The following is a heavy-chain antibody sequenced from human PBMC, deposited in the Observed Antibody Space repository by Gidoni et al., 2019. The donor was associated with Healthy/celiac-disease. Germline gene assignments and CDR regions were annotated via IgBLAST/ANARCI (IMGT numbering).Heavy chain of an antibody. CDR2: IKSNADGETT. CDR3: VTDRFWSGYYTNYFDY. CDR1: GLTFSYAW. V-gene: IGHV3-15*01. Sequence: EVQLVESGGGLAKPGGSLRRSCAASGLTFSYAWMSWVRQAPGKGLEWLGRIKSNADGETTDYAAPVKGRFIISRDDSKNTLNLQMNSLKTEDTAVYYCVTDRFWSGYYTNYFDYWGQGTLVTVSS. J-gene: IGHJ4*02. D-gene: IGHD3-3*01.